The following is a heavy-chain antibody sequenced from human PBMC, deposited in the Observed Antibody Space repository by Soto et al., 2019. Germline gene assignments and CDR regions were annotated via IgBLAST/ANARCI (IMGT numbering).Heavy chain of an antibody. Sequence: ASVKVSCKASGYRFTNYYIHWVRQAPGQGLEWMGRMNIDTGGTTFAQNFQGRVTMTRDTSISTAYMELSSVKSDDTAMYYCARDGNFAFRGYSFAFDLWGQGTLVTASS. D-gene: IGHD5-18*01. CDR3: ARDGNFAFRGYSFAFDL. CDR1: GYRFTNYY. CDR2: MNIDTGGT. J-gene: IGHJ4*02. V-gene: IGHV1-2*06.